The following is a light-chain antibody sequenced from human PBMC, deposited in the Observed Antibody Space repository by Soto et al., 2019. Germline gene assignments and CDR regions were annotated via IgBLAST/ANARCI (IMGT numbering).Light chain of an antibody. V-gene: IGKV1-39*01. CDR3: QQSYGSPYT. Sequence: DFQMTQSPSSLSASVGDAVTITCRAGQTINSYLNWFQQRPGKAPKLLICVASTLQSGVPLRFSGSGFGTDFTLTITSVQPEDFATYYCQQSYGSPYTFGQGTKLEIK. CDR2: VAS. CDR1: QTINSY. J-gene: IGKJ2*01.